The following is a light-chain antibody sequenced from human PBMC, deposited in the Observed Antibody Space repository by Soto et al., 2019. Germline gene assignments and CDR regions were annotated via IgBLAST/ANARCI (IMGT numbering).Light chain of an antibody. CDR1: SRDVGDYKY. CDR2: VNS. CDR3: SSYTSSDTPYV. J-gene: IGLJ1*01. Sequence: QSALTQPASVSGSPGQSITISCTGTSRDVGDYKYVSWYQQHPDKAPKLIIFVNSNRPSGISNRFSASKSGNTASLTISELQAEDEDDYDCSSYTSSDTPYVFGTGTKVTVL. V-gene: IGLV2-14*01.